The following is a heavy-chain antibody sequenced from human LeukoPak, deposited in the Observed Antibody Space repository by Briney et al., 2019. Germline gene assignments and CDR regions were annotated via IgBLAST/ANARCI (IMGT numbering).Heavy chain of an antibody. CDR1: GGSISSGGYY. D-gene: IGHD2-21*01. CDR3: ARLFRVVRWFDP. Sequence: PSETLSLTCTVSGGSISSGGYYWSWIRQHPGKGLEWIGYIYYSGSTYSNPSLKSRVTISVDTSKNQFSLKLSSVTAADTAVYYCARLFRVVRWFDPWGQGTLVTVSS. J-gene: IGHJ5*02. V-gene: IGHV4-31*03. CDR2: IYYSGST.